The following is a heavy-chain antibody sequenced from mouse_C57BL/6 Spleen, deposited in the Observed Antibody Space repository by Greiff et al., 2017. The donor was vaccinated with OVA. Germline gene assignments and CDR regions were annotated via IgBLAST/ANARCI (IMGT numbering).Heavy chain of an antibody. Sequence: QVQLQQPGAELVMPGASVKLSCKASGYTFTSYWMHWVKQRPGQGLEWIGEIDPSDSYTNYNQKFKGKSTLTVDKSSSTAYMQLSSLTSEDSAVYYCARIGITTADYGGQGTTLTVSS. CDR3: ARIGITTADY. J-gene: IGHJ2*01. V-gene: IGHV1-69*01. CDR2: IDPSDSYT. CDR1: GYTFTSYW. D-gene: IGHD1-1*01.